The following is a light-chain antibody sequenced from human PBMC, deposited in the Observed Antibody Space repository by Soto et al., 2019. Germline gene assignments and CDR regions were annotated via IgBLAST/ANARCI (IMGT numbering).Light chain of an antibody. V-gene: IGKV3-20*01. CDR3: QQHGSSPIT. J-gene: IGKJ5*01. CDR1: QTVTRNY. Sequence: ESVWTQYTGTLSLSPGERASLSCRASQTVTRNYLAWHQQKPGQTPRLLVYGASSRATGIPDRFSGSGSGTDFTLTISRLEPEDFAVYYCQQHGSSPITFGQGTRLEIK. CDR2: GAS.